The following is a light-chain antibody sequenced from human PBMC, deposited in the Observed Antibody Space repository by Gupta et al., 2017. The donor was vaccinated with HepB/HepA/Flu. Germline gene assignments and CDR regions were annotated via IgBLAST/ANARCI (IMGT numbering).Light chain of an antibody. CDR2: DAS. V-gene: IGKV3-11*01. CDR3: QQHSNWPLYT. CDR1: QSVSSY. J-gene: IGKJ2*01. Sequence: EIVLTQSPATLSLSPGERATLSCRASQSVSSYLAWYQQKPGQAPRLLIYDASNRDTGIPARFSGSGCGTDFTLTISSREQEDFAVYYCQQHSNWPLYTFGQGTKMEIK.